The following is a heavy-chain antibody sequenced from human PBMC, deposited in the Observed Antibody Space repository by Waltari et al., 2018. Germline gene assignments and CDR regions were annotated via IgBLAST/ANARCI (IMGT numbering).Heavy chain of an antibody. CDR1: AFSVRSND. J-gene: IGHJ4*02. Sequence: EVQLVESGGGLIQPGGSRRLSCAASAFSVRSNDMTWVRQAPGKGLEWLSIVTSDDKTYYADSVKGRFTISRDNSKNTLYLEMSSLTAEDTAVYYCARDKGVEPTTRFDYWGQGTLVTVSS. V-gene: IGHV3-53*01. D-gene: IGHD1-26*01. CDR2: VTSDDKT. CDR3: ARDKGVEPTTRFDY.